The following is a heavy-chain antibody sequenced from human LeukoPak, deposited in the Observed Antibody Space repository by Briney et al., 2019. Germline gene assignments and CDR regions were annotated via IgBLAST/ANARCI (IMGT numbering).Heavy chain of an antibody. CDR2: IKQDGSEK. V-gene: IGHV3-7*01. Sequence: GGSLRLSCAASGFTFSSHYMSWVRQAPGKGLEWVANIKQDGSEKYYVDSVKGRFTISRDNAKDSVYLQMNSLRVEDTAVYYCTRDPEVPMDVWGQGTTVTVSS. CDR1: GFTFSSHY. D-gene: IGHD2-2*01. CDR3: TRDPEVPMDV. J-gene: IGHJ6*02.